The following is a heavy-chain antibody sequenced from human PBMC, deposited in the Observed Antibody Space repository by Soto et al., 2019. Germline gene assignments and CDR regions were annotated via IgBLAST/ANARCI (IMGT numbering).Heavy chain of an antibody. CDR1: TFTFTSSA. CDR2: IVVGSGNT. V-gene: IGHV1-58*01. D-gene: IGHD1-26*01. CDR3: ATHREGATYYFDY. Sequence: SVKVSCKASTFTFTSSAVQWVRQARGQHLEWIGWIVVGSGNTKYAQNFQERVTITRDMSSGTAYLELSSLRSEDPAVYYCATHREGATYYFDYWGQGTLVTVSS. J-gene: IGHJ4*02.